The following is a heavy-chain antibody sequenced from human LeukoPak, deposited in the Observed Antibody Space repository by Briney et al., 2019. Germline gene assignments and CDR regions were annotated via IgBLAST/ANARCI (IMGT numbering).Heavy chain of an antibody. Sequence: SVKVSCKASGYTFTSYGISWVRQAPGQGLEWMGRIIPIFGTANYAQKFQGRVTITTDESTSTAYMELSSLRSEDTAVYYCARSYSSGTYPFDYWGQGTLVTVSS. V-gene: IGHV1-69*05. CDR1: GYTFTSYG. D-gene: IGHD6-19*01. CDR3: ARSYSSGTYPFDY. J-gene: IGHJ4*02. CDR2: IIPIFGTA.